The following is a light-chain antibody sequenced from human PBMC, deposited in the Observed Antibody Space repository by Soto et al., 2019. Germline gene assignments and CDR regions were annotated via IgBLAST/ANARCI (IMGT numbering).Light chain of an antibody. Sequence: DIHLTQSPSSLSASVGVSVTITCRSSQTINKYLNWYQHRPGKAPKLLIYAASSLQTGVPTRFSGAGAGTFFTLTIGTLQLEDVASYYCQQSYGSPGAFGRGTKVEI. CDR3: QQSYGSPGA. CDR1: QTINKY. V-gene: IGKV1-39*01. J-gene: IGKJ1*01. CDR2: AAS.